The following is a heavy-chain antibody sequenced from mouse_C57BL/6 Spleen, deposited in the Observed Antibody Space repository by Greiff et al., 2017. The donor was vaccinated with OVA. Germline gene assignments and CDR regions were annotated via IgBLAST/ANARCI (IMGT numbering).Heavy chain of an antibody. J-gene: IGHJ2*01. CDR3: ARAELYIDD. Sequence: VQLQQSGPELVKPGASVKISCKASGYAFSSSWMNWVKQRPGKGLEWIGRIYPGDGATYYNGKFKGKATLTADKSSSTAYMQLSSLTSEDSAVYFCARAELYIDDWGQGTTLTVSS. V-gene: IGHV1-82*01. CDR1: GYAFSSSW. CDR2: IYPGDGAT.